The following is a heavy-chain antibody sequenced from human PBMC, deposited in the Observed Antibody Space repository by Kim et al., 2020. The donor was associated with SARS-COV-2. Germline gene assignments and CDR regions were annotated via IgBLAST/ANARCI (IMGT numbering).Heavy chain of an antibody. J-gene: IGHJ6*02. Sequence: SETLSLTCAVYGGSFSGYYWSWIRQPPGKGLEWIGEINHSGSTNYNPSLKSRVTISVDTSKNQFSLKLSSVTAADTAVYYCARVRIFGVVIGYYYYGMDVWGQGTTVSVSS. CDR3: ARVRIFGVVIGYYYYGMDV. D-gene: IGHD3-3*01. CDR1: GGSFSGYY. V-gene: IGHV4-34*01. CDR2: INHSGST.